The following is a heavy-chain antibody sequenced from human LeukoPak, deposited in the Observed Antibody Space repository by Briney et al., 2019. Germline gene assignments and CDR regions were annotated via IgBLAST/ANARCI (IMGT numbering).Heavy chain of an antibody. CDR3: ARGLSSSGYYYGSRDY. CDR2: MNPNSGNT. CDR1: GYTFTSYD. V-gene: IGHV1-8*01. J-gene: IGHJ4*02. Sequence: ASVKVSCKASGYTFTSYDINWVRQATGQGLEWMGWMNPNSGNTGYAQKFQGRVTMTRNTSISTAYMELSSLRSEDTAVYYCARGLSSSGYYYGSRDYWGQGTLVTVSS. D-gene: IGHD3-22*01.